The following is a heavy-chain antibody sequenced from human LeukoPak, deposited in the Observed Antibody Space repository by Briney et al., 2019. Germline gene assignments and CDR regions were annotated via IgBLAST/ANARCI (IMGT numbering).Heavy chain of an antibody. D-gene: IGHD2-15*01. Sequence: GGSLRLSCAASGLTVSSNYMSWVRQAPGKGLEWVSVIYSGGSTYYADSVKGRFTISRHNSKNTLYLQMNSLRAEDTAVYYCARVLRHCSGGSCYSPYGMDVWGQGTTVTVSS. CDR2: IYSGGST. J-gene: IGHJ6*02. V-gene: IGHV3-53*04. CDR3: ARVLRHCSGGSCYSPYGMDV. CDR1: GLTVSSNY.